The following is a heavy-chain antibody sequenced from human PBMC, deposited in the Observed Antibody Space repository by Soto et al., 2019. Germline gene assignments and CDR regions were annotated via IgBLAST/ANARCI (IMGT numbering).Heavy chain of an antibody. Sequence: QVQLQQWGAGLLKPSETLSLTCAVYGGSFSGYYWSWIRQPPGKGLEWIGEINHSGSTNYNPSLKSRVTISVDTSKNQFSLKLSSVTAADTAVYYCARGIREPGYSSGWYSFWGYYFDYWGQGTLVTVSS. V-gene: IGHV4-34*01. D-gene: IGHD6-19*01. CDR1: GGSFSGYY. CDR2: INHSGST. CDR3: ARGIREPGYSSGWYSFWGYYFDY. J-gene: IGHJ4*02.